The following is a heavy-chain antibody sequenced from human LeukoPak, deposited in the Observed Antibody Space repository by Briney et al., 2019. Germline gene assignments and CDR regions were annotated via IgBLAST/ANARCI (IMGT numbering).Heavy chain of an antibody. V-gene: IGHV4-61*02. CDR2: ISSSGST. J-gene: IGHJ4*02. D-gene: IGHD3-16*02. CDR3: ARGLLVYDYVWGSYPRTGGFDY. Sequence: SETLSLTCTVSGDSISSGDYYWSWIRQPAGKGLEWIGRISSSGSTNYNPSLKSRVTISVDTSKNQFSLKLSSVTAADTAVYYCARGLLVYDYVWGSYPRTGGFDYWGQGTLVTVSS. CDR1: GDSISSGDYY.